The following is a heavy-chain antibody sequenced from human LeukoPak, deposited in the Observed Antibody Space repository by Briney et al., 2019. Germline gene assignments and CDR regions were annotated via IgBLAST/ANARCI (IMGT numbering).Heavy chain of an antibody. D-gene: IGHD2-15*01. CDR2: INKDGSEK. Sequence: GGSLRLFCAASGFTLNTYWMNWVRQAPGKGLEWVASINKDGSEKYYVDSMKGRFTISRDNAKNSLYLQMNSLRAEDTAVYYCARVPFCSGPTCYGFFDYWGQGTLVTVSS. CDR3: ARVPFCSGPTCYGFFDY. CDR1: GFTLNTYW. V-gene: IGHV3-7*03. J-gene: IGHJ4*02.